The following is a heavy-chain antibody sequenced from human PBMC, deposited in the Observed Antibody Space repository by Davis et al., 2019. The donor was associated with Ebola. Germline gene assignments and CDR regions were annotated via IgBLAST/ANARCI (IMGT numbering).Heavy chain of an antibody. CDR2: IYPGDSDT. J-gene: IGHJ6*02. CDR3: ARFYSSSSGLGYYYYGMDV. CDR1: GYSFTSYW. D-gene: IGHD6-6*01. Sequence: GESLKISCKGSGYSFTSYWIGWVRQMPGKGLEWMGIIYPGDSDTRYSPSLQGQVTISADKSISTAYLQWSSLKASDTAMYYCARFYSSSSGLGYYYYGMDVWGQGTTVTVSS. V-gene: IGHV5-51*01.